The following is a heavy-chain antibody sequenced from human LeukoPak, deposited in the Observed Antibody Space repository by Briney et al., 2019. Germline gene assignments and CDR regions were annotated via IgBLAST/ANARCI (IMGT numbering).Heavy chain of an antibody. CDR3: AKLGGHPLHNYYVGV. D-gene: IGHD3-16*01. Sequence: SVKVSCKASGGTFSSYAIRWVRQAPGQGLEWMGRIIPILGIANYAQKFQGRVTITADKSTSTAYMELNSLRAEDTAVFYCAKLGGHPLHNYYVGVWGKGTTVAVSS. CDR1: GGTFSSYA. CDR2: IIPILGIA. V-gene: IGHV1-69*04. J-gene: IGHJ6*03.